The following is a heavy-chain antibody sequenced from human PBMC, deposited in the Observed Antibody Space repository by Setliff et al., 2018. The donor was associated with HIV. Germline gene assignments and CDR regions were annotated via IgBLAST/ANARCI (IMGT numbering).Heavy chain of an antibody. J-gene: IGHJ6*03. CDR2: IYTSGST. V-gene: IGHV4-61*09. D-gene: IGHD1-26*01. Sequence: SETLSLTCTVSGGSISSGSYYWSWIRQPAGKGLEWIGHIYTSGSTNYNPSLKSRVAISVDTSANTAYVDLGSLRSEDTAVYYCARQRNSGTFYYSYYYMDVCGKGTTVTVSS. CDR1: GGSISSGSYY. CDR3: ARQRNSGTFYYSYYYMDV.